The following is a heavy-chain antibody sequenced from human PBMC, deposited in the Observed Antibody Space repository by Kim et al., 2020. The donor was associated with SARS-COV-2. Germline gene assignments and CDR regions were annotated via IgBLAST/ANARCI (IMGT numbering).Heavy chain of an antibody. D-gene: IGHD2-2*02. CDR2: ISAGGGAT. CDR3: SKGDCSSVSCYTTDS. CDR1: GFTFSDYA. J-gene: IGHJ4*02. V-gene: IGHV3-23*01. Sequence: GGSLRLSCAASGFTFSDYAMSWVRQAPGKGLEWVSIISAGGGATDYADSVKGRVTASRDNSKNMLFLQMNSLRADDTAVYYCSKGDCSSVSCYTTDSLGRGTLVTVSS.